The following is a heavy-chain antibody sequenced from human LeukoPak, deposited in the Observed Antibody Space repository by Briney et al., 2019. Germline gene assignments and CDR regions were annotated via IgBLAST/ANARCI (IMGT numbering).Heavy chain of an antibody. Sequence: GGSLRLSCAVSGFTFSTYWMLWVRQVPGEGLVWVSRINEDGSITNYADSVKGRFTISRDNAENTLYLQMNSLTAEDTAVYYCGRDLGGRSGYWGLGTLVTVSS. CDR2: INEDGSIT. D-gene: IGHD1-26*01. V-gene: IGHV3-74*01. J-gene: IGHJ4*02. CDR3: GRDLGGRSGY. CDR1: GFTFSTYW.